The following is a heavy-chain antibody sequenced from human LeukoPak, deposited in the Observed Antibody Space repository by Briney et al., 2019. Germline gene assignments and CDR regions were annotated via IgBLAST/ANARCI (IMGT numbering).Heavy chain of an antibody. J-gene: IGHJ6*03. CDR2: ISAYNGNT. CDR3: ARDYYDFWSGYYWYYYHMDV. CDR1: GYTFTSYG. D-gene: IGHD3-3*01. Sequence: ASVKVSCKASGYTFTSYGISWVRQAPGQGLEWMGWISAYNGNTNYAQKLQGRVTMTTDTSTSTAYMELRSLRSDDTAVYYCARDYYDFWSGYYWYYYHMDVWGKGTTVTVSS. V-gene: IGHV1-18*01.